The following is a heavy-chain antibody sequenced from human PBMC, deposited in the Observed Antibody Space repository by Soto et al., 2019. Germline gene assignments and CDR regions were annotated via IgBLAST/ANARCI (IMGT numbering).Heavy chain of an antibody. J-gene: IGHJ6*02. CDR2: IYPGDSDT. CDR1: GYSFTSYW. CDR3: ARHGLEDAYYYYGMDV. Sequence: GESLKTSCKGSGYSFTSYWIGWVRQMPGKGLEWMGIIYPGDSDTRYSPSFQGQVTISADKSISTAYLQWSSLKASDTAMYYCARHGLEDAYYYYGMDVWGQGTTVTVSS. V-gene: IGHV5-51*01. D-gene: IGHD2-15*01.